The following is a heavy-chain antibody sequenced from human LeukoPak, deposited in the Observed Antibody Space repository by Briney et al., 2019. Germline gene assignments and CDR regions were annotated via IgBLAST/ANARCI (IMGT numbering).Heavy chain of an antibody. D-gene: IGHD3-3*01. J-gene: IGHJ4*02. V-gene: IGHV3-30*03. CDR3: ARGRGNGLRFLEWPDEFDY. CDR2: ISYDGNNK. Sequence: GGSLRLSCAASGFTFSSYGMHWVRQAPGKGLEWVAVISYDGNNKYYADSVKGRFTISRDNSKNTLYLQMNSLRAEDTAVYYCARGRGNGLRFLEWPDEFDYWGQGTLVTVSS. CDR1: GFTFSSYG.